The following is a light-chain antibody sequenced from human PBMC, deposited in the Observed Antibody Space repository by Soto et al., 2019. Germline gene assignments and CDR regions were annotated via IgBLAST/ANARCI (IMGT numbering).Light chain of an antibody. CDR1: QSVSSY. V-gene: IGKV3-20*01. CDR3: QQYGSSPTT. Sequence: EIVLTQSPATLSLSPGERATLSCRASQSVSSYLLWYQQKPGQTPRLLIFAASSRASGIPDRFSGSGSGTEFTLTISSLQSEDFAVYYCQQYGSSPTTFGQGTRLEIK. CDR2: AAS. J-gene: IGKJ5*01.